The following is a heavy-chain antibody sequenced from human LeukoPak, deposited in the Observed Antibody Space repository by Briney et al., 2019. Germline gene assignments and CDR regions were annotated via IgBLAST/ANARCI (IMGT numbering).Heavy chain of an antibody. CDR1: GFTFSSYG. CDR2: ISYDGSNK. D-gene: IGHD6-13*01. CDR3: ARDETAAGTLDY. V-gene: IGHV3-30*19. Sequence: GGSLRLSCTASGFTFSSYGMHWARQAPGKGLEWVAVISYDGSNKYYADSVKGRFTISRDNSKNTLYLQMNSLRAEDTAVYYCARDETAAGTLDYWGQGTLVTVSS. J-gene: IGHJ4*02.